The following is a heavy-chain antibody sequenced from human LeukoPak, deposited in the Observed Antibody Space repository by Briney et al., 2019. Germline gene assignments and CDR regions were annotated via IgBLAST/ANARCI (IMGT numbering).Heavy chain of an antibody. J-gene: IGHJ4*02. V-gene: IGHV4-34*01. CDR3: AREVRGWYRGGYFDY. CDR2: INHSGST. D-gene: IGHD6-19*01. CDR1: GGSFSGYY. Sequence: SETLSLTCAVYGGSFSGYYWSWIRQPPGKGLEWIGEINHSGSTNYNPSLMSRVTISVDTSKNQFSLKLSSVTAADTAVYYCAREVRGWYRGGYFDYWGQGTLVTASS.